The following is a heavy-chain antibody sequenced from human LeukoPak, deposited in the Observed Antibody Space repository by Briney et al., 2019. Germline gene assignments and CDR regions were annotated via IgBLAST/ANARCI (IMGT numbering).Heavy chain of an antibody. CDR1: GGSFSAYY. CDR3: AIDYMTGTGNAGGY. Sequence: SETLSLTCAVYGGSFSAYYWSWIRQSPGKGLEWIGEINHSGTTVYNPSLKSRVTLSVDTSKKQFSLKLNSVTAADTAVYYCAIDYMTGTGNAGGYWGQGTLVTVSS. CDR2: INHSGTT. J-gene: IGHJ4*02. V-gene: IGHV4-34*01. D-gene: IGHD3/OR15-3a*01.